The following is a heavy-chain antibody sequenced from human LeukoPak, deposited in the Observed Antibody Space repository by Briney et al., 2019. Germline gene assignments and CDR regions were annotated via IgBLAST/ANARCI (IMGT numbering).Heavy chain of an antibody. V-gene: IGHV3-73*01. D-gene: IGHD5-18*01. CDR1: GFTFSGSA. J-gene: IGHJ4*02. CDR3: IRETGYSYGHFDY. Sequence: GGSLRLSCAASGFTFSGSAMHWVRQASGKGLEWVGRIRSKANSYATAYAASVKGRFTISRDDSKNTAYLQMNSLKTEDTAVYYCIRETGYSYGHFDYWGQGTLVTVSS. CDR2: IRSKANSYAT.